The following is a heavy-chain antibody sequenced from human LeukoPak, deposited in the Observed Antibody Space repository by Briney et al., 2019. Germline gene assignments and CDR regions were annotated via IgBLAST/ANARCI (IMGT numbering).Heavy chain of an antibody. CDR2: IYTSGST. Sequence: KPSETLSLTCTVSGGSISSYYWSWIRQPAGKGLEWIGRIYTSGSTNYNRSLKSRVTMSVDTSKNQFSLKLSSVTAADTAVYYCARDHCSSTSCNFNWFDPWGQGTLVTVSS. CDR3: ARDHCSSTSCNFNWFDP. V-gene: IGHV4-4*07. J-gene: IGHJ5*02. CDR1: GGSISSYY. D-gene: IGHD2-2*01.